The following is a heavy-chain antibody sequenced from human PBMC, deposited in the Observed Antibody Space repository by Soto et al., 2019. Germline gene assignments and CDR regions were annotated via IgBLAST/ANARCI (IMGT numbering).Heavy chain of an antibody. V-gene: IGHV1-18*01. CDR1: GYTFTNYG. Sequence: GASVKFSCKASGYTFTNYGISWVRQAPGQVLECMVWISAYNGNTNDXXKLQGRVXXTTDTSTSTAXMGLRXLRSDDTAVYYCARDSPPVDYWRQGTLVTVSS. J-gene: IGHJ4*02. CDR2: ISAYNGNT. CDR3: ARDSPPVDY.